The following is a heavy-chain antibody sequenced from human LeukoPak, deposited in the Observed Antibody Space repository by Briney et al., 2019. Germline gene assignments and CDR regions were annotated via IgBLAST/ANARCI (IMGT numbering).Heavy chain of an antibody. J-gene: IGHJ3*02. V-gene: IGHV3-30-3*01. CDR1: GFTFSSYA. CDR2: ISYDGSNK. Sequence: PGGSLRLSCAASGFTFSSYAMHWVRQAPGKGLEWVAVISYDGSNKYYADSVKGRFTISRDNSKNTLYLQMNSLRAEDTAVYYCARRSMTDAFDIWGQGTMVTVSS. CDR3: ARRSMTDAFDI.